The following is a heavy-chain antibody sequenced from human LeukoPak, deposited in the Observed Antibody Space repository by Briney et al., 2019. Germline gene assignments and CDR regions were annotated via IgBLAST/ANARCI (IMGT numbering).Heavy chain of an antibody. V-gene: IGHV3-48*02. Sequence: QPGGSLRLSCAASGFSFRSYSMNWVRQAPGKGLEWVSYISSSTNIIYYADSVKGRFTISRDNAKKSLYLQMNSLRDEDTALYYCTRDLGVNGSYSAFDFWGQGTMVTVSS. CDR2: ISSSTNII. CDR1: GFSFRSYS. J-gene: IGHJ3*01. D-gene: IGHD1-26*01. CDR3: TRDLGVNGSYSAFDF.